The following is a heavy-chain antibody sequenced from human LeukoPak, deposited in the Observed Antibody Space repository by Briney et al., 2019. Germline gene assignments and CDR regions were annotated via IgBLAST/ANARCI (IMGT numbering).Heavy chain of an antibody. Sequence: GGSLRLSCAASGFTFSSYSMNWVRQAPGKGLEWVGRIKSKTDGGTTDYAAPVKGRFTISRDDSKNTLYLQMNSLKTEDTAVYYCTTDPTPYGDYAASYWGQGTLVTVSS. CDR3: TTDPTPYGDYAASY. V-gene: IGHV3-15*01. CDR1: GFTFSSYS. J-gene: IGHJ4*02. D-gene: IGHD4-17*01. CDR2: IKSKTDGGTT.